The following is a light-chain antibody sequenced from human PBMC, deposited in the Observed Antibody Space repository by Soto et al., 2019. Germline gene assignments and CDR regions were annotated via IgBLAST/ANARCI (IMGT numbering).Light chain of an antibody. CDR1: SSDVDGYNF. CDR3: TSYISTTTLVV. Sequence: QSVLTQPASVSGSPGQSITISCTGTSSDVDGYNFVSWYQQHPGKAPKLLIHDVSHRPSGVSNRFSGTKSGNTASLTISGLQAEDEADYYCTSYISTTTLVVFGGGTKLTVL. V-gene: IGLV2-14*03. J-gene: IGLJ2*01. CDR2: DVS.